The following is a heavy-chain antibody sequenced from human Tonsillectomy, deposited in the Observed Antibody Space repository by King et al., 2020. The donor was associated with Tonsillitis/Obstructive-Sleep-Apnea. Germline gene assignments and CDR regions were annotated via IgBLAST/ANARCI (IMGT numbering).Heavy chain of an antibody. Sequence: VQLVESGGGVVQPGRSLRLSCAASGFTFRSYGMHWVRQAPGNGLEWVTVIWYDGSNKYYADYVRGRFTISRDNSKNTLYLQMNSLRAEDTAVYYCARDAWEYSSSHYMDVWGKGTTVTVSS. D-gene: IGHD6-6*01. J-gene: IGHJ6*03. CDR2: IWYDGSNK. V-gene: IGHV3-33*01. CDR3: ARDAWEYSSSHYMDV. CDR1: GFTFRSYG.